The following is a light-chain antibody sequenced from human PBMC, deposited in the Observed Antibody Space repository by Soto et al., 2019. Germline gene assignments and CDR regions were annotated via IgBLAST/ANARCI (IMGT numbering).Light chain of an antibody. CDR1: QSVSSY. V-gene: IGKV3-11*01. CDR2: DAS. CDR3: QQRSNWPPIT. J-gene: IGKJ5*01. Sequence: EIVLTQSPATLSLSPVERATLSGMASQSVSSYLAWYQQKPGQAPRLLIYDASNRATGIPARFSGSGSGTDFTLTIGSLEPEDFAVYYCQQRSNWPPITFGQGTRLEIK.